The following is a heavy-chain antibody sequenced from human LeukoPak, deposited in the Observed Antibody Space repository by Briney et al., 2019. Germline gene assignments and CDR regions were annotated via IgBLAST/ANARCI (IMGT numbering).Heavy chain of an antibody. Sequence: GGSLRLSCTASGFTFSGAWMTWVRQAPGKGLEWVAVISYDGSNKYYADSVKGRFTISRDNSKNTLYLQMNSLRAEDTAVYYCAGRFLEWLLLTWGQGTMVTVSS. CDR2: ISYDGSNK. V-gene: IGHV3-30*03. J-gene: IGHJ3*01. D-gene: IGHD3-3*01. CDR3: AGRFLEWLLLT. CDR1: GFTFSGAW.